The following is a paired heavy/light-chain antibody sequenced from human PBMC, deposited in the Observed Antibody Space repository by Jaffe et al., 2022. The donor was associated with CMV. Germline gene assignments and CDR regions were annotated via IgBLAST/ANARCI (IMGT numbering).Light chain of an antibody. Sequence: DIQMTQSPSSLSASVGDRVTITCRASQGISNALAWYQQKPGKAPKLLLYAASRLESGVPSRFSGSGSGTDYTLTISSLQPEDFATYFCQQYYDTPLITFGQGTKLEIK. V-gene: IGKV1-NL1*01. CDR3: QQYYDTPLIT. CDR2: AAS. CDR1: QGISNA. J-gene: IGKJ2*01.
Heavy chain of an antibody. V-gene: IGHV1-3*01. CDR2: INAGNGNT. CDR3: ARDRITIFGVDIPRSNWFDT. D-gene: IGHD3-3*01. Sequence: QVQLVQSGAEVRKPGASLKISCKASGYTFTSYAIHWVRQAPGQRLEWMGWINAGNGNTKYSPKIQGRVTITRDTSANTVYMEMSSLRSEDTAVYYCARDRITIFGVDIPRSNWFDTWGQGTLITVSS. CDR1: GYTFTSYA. J-gene: IGHJ5*02.